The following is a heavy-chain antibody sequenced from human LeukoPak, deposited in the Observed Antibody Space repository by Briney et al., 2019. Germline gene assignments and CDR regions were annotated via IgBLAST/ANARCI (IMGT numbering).Heavy chain of an antibody. J-gene: IGHJ4*02. D-gene: IGHD2-21*01. CDR3: ANVVGGY. Sequence: GGSLRLSCAASGFTFSDFYMSWIRQAPGKGLEWLSYITPSSYTNYADSVKGRFTISRDNSKDTLYLQMNSLRAGDTAVYYCANVVGGYWGQGTLVTVSS. CDR1: GFTFSDFY. CDR2: ITPSSYT. V-gene: IGHV3-11*03.